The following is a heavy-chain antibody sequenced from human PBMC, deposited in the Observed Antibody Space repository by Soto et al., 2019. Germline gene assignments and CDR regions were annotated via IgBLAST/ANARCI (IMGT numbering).Heavy chain of an antibody. CDR2: MNPNSGNT. CDR3: ARGTSLGPDYYYYMDV. V-gene: IGHV1-8*01. Sequence: ASVKVSCKASGYTFTSYDINWVRQATGQGLEWMGWMNPNSGNTGYAQKFQGRVTMTRNTSISTAYMELSSLRSEDTAVYYCARGTSLGPDYYYYMDVWGKGTTVTVSS. D-gene: IGHD3-3*01. J-gene: IGHJ6*03. CDR1: GYTFTSYD.